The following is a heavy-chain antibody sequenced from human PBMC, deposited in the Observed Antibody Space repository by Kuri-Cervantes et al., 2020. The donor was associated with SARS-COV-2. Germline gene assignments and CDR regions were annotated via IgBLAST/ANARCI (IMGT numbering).Heavy chain of an antibody. D-gene: IGHD6-6*01. Sequence: ASVKVSCKASGYIFTNYYMSWVRQAPGQGLEWLGIINPSGGGTSYAQKFQGRVTMTRVTSTSTVYMELSSLRSEDTAVYYCARGRLSSDYFDYWGQGTLVTVSS. V-gene: IGHV1-46*01. CDR2: INPSGGGT. CDR3: ARGRLSSDYFDY. CDR1: GYIFTNYY. J-gene: IGHJ4*02.